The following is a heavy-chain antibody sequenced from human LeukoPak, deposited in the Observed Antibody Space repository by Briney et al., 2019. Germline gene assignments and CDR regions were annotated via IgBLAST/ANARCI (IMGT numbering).Heavy chain of an antibody. Sequence: PGGSLRLSCAASGFTFSSYAMSWVRQAPGKGLEWVSAISGSGGSTYYADSVKGRFTISRDNSKNTLYLQMNSLRAEDTAVYYCAKDHFVFYGSSTDYWGQGTLATVSS. J-gene: IGHJ4*02. CDR3: AKDHFVFYGSSTDY. CDR2: ISGSGGST. D-gene: IGHD1-26*01. V-gene: IGHV3-23*01. CDR1: GFTFSSYA.